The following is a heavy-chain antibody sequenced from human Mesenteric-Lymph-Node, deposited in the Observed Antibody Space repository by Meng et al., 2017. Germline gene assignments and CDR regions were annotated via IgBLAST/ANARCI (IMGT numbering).Heavy chain of an antibody. V-gene: IGHV4-61*01. D-gene: IGHD3-10*01. CDR1: GGSVSSGSYY. Sequence: SETLSLTCTVSGGSVSSGSYYWSWIRQPPGKGLEWIGYIYYSGSTNYNPSLKSRVTISVDTSKNQFSLKLSSVTAADTAVYYCARGFTYYYGSGSYKKTYYFDYWGQGTLVTVSS. CDR3: ARGFTYYYGSGSYKKTYYFDY. CDR2: IYYSGST. J-gene: IGHJ4*02.